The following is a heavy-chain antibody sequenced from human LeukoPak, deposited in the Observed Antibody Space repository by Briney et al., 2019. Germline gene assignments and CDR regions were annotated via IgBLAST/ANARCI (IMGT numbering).Heavy chain of an antibody. CDR1: GYTFTSYD. V-gene: IGHV1-8*01. D-gene: IGHD3-10*01. Sequence: ASVKVSCKASGYTFTSYDINWVRQATGQGLEWMGWMNPNGGNTGYAQKFQGRVTMTRNTSISTAYMELSSLRSEDTAVYYCARGSGAYYYYYYMDVWGKGTTVTVSS. CDR2: MNPNGGNT. J-gene: IGHJ6*03. CDR3: ARGSGAYYYYYYMDV.